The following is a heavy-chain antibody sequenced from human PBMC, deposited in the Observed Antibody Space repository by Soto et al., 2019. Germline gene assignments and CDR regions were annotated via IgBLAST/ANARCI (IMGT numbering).Heavy chain of an antibody. J-gene: IGHJ4*02. Sequence: PGGSLRLSCAASEFTFSIFAMSWVRQAPGKGLEWVSTISGSGGSTYYADSVKGRFTISRDSSKNTLFLQMNSLRAEDTAVYFCARVLCSSSSCYRRGFDFWGQGTLVTSPQ. V-gene: IGHV3-23*01. CDR3: ARVLCSSSSCYRRGFDF. CDR1: EFTFSIFA. CDR2: ISGSGGST. D-gene: IGHD2-2*02.